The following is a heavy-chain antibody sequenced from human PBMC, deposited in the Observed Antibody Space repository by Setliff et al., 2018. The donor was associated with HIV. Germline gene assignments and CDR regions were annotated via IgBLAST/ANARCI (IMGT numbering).Heavy chain of an antibody. J-gene: IGHJ4*02. CDR2: IYPGDSDT. CDR3: ARGAYDSSGYYPPPAGRIDS. V-gene: IGHV5-51*01. Sequence: ESLKISCKGSGYSFTSYWIAWVRQMPGKGLEWMGIIYPGDSDTRYSPSFQGHVTISADKSISTAYLQWSSLKASDTAMYYCARGAYDSSGYYPPPAGRIDSWGQGTLVTVSS. CDR1: GYSFTSYW. D-gene: IGHD3-22*01.